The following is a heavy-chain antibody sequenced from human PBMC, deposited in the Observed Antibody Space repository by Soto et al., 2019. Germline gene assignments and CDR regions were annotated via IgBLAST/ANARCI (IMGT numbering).Heavy chain of an antibody. J-gene: IGHJ6*02. V-gene: IGHV3-33*01. CDR3: ARDSLSDSSGYYPKDYYYYGMDV. CDR2: IWYDGSNK. D-gene: IGHD3-22*01. CDR1: GFTFSSYG. Sequence: GGSLRLSCAASGFTFSSYGMHWVRQAPGKGLEWVAVIWYDGSNKYYADSVKGRFTISRDNSKNTLYLQMNSLRAEDTAVYYCARDSLSDSSGYYPKDYYYYGMDVWGQGTTVTVSS.